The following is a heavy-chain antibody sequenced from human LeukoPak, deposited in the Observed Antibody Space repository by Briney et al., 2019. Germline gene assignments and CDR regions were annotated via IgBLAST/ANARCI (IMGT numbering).Heavy chain of an antibody. V-gene: IGHV3-23*01. CDR1: GFTFSTCA. CDR3: AKGNTSGYYNFDY. Sequence: GGSLRLSCAASGFTFSTCAMNWVRQAPGKGLEWVSALNPSGSNTYYAGSVKGRFTISRDNSKNTLYLQMNSLRAEDTAVYFCAKGNTSGYYNFDYWGQGILVTVSS. D-gene: IGHD3-22*01. CDR2: LNPSGSNT. J-gene: IGHJ4*02.